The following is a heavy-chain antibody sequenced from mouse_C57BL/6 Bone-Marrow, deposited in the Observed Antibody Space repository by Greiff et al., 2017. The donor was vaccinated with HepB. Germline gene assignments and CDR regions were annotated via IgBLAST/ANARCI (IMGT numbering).Heavy chain of an antibody. CDR3: ASRGNYYGSSSPDW. CDR1: GYSITSGYY. D-gene: IGHD1-1*01. V-gene: IGHV3-6*01. J-gene: IGHJ2*01. CDR2: ISYDGSN. Sequence: EVQLVESGPGLVKPSQSLSLTCSVTGYSITSGYYWNWIRQFPGNKLEWMGYISYDGSNNYNPSLKNRISITRDTSKNQFFLKLNSVTTEDTATYYCASRGNYYGSSSPDWWGQGTTLTVSS.